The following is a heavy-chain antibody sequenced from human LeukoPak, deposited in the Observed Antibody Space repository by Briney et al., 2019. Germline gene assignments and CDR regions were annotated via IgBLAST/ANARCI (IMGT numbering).Heavy chain of an antibody. CDR2: IYYSGTT. J-gene: IGHJ4*02. CDR1: GGSISSYY. V-gene: IGHV4-59*01. CDR3: ARGGTRDGGHYSDY. D-gene: IGHD2-21*02. Sequence: SETLSPTCTVSGGSISSYYWSWIRQPPGKGLEWIGDIYYSGTTNYNPSLKSPVTISIDTSKNQFSLKLSSVTAADTAVYYCARGGTRDGGHYSDYWGQGTLVTVSS.